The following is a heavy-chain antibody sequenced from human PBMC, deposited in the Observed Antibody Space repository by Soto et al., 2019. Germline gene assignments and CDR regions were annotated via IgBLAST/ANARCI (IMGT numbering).Heavy chain of an antibody. J-gene: IGHJ5*02. Sequence: GGSLRLSCAASGFTFSSYDMHWVRQATGKGLEWVSAIGTAGDTYYPGSVKGRFTISRENAKNSLYLQMNSLRAGDTAVYYCARSGGMGYWFDPWGQGTLVTSPQ. V-gene: IGHV3-13*04. CDR3: ARSGGMGYWFDP. D-gene: IGHD2-15*01. CDR2: IGTAGDT. CDR1: GFTFSSYD.